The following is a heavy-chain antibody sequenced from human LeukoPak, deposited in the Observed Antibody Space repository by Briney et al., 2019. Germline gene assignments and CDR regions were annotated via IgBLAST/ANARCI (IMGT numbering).Heavy chain of an antibody. CDR2: INHSGST. Sequence: PSETLSLTCAVYGGSFSGYYWSWIRQPPGKGLEWIEEINHSGSTNYNPSLKSRVTIPVDTSKNQFSLKLSSVTAADTAVYYCARVAVVNDAFDIWGQGTMVTVSS. V-gene: IGHV4-34*01. CDR1: GGSFSGYY. CDR3: ARVAVVNDAFDI. J-gene: IGHJ3*02.